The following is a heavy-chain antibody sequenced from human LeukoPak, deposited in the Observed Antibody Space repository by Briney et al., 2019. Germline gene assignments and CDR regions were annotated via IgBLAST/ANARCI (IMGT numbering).Heavy chain of an antibody. V-gene: IGHV4-38-2*02. CDR2: IYHSGST. D-gene: IGHD2-15*01. CDR3: ARALSTTLFDY. J-gene: IGHJ4*02. Sequence: PSETLSLTCTVSGGSISSYYWGWIRQPPGKGLEWIGSIYHSGSTYYNPSLKSRVTISVDTSKNQFSLKLSSVTAADTAVYYCARALSTTLFDYWGQGTLVTVSS. CDR1: GGSISSYY.